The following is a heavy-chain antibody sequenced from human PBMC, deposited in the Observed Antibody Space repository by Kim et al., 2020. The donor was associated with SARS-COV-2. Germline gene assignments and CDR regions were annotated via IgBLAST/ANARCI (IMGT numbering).Heavy chain of an antibody. CDR1: GFTFSNAW. J-gene: IGHJ6*02. V-gene: IGHV3-15*01. CDR2: IKSKTDGGTT. CDR3: VIAARPDYYYGMDV. D-gene: IGHD6-6*01. Sequence: GGSLRLSCAASGFTFSNAWMSWVRQAPGKGLEWVGRIKSKTDGGTTDYAAPVKGRFTISRDDSKNTLYLQMNSLKTEDTAVYYCVIAARPDYYYGMDVWGQGTTVTVSS.